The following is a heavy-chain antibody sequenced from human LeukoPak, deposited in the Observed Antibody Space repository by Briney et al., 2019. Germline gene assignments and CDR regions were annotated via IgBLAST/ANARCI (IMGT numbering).Heavy chain of an antibody. D-gene: IGHD6-19*01. J-gene: IGHJ5*02. Sequence: GGSLRLSCAASGFTFSSYSMNWVRQAPGKGLEWVSSISSSSSYIYYADSVKGRFTISRDNAKNSLYLQMNSLRAEATAVYYCARDSEQWLVNWFDPWGQGTLVTVSS. V-gene: IGHV3-21*01. CDR2: ISSSSSYI. CDR1: GFTFSSYS. CDR3: ARDSEQWLVNWFDP.